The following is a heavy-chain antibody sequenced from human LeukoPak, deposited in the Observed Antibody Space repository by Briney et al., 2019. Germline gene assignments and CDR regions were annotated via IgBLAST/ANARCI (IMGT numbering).Heavy chain of an antibody. J-gene: IGHJ4*02. V-gene: IGHV3-21*01. CDR2: ISSSSSYI. D-gene: IGHD2-21*01. CDR3: ARYIPGAYYFDY. Sequence: PGGSLLLSCAASGFTFSSYSMNWVGQAPGKGLEWVSSISSSSSYIYYADSVKGRFTISRDNAKNSLYLQLNSLRAEDTAVYYCARYIPGAYYFDYWGQGTLVTVSS. CDR1: GFTFSSYS.